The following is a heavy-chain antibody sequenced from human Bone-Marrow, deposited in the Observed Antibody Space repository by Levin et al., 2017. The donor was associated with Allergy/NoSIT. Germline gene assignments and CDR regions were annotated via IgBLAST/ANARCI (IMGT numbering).Heavy chain of an antibody. CDR2: TFYRSKWYI. CDR3: ARGQFSAFDI. Sequence: SETLSLTCAFSGDSFSSTNVAWNWIRQSPLRGLEWLGRTFYRSKWYIEYAVSVKGRISINSDISKNEFSLQLNSLTPEDTAVDYCARGQFSAFDIWGQGTTVTVSS. V-gene: IGHV6-1*01. CDR1: GDSFSSTNVA. J-gene: IGHJ3*02.